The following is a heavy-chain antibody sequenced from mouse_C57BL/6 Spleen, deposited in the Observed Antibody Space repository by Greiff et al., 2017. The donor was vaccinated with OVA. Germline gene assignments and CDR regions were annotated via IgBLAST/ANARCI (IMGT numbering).Heavy chain of an antibody. CDR3: ARQNSNWYFDY. V-gene: IGHV1-69*01. CDR2: IDPSDSYT. Sequence: VQLQQPGAELVMPGASVKLSCKASGYTFTSYWMHWVKQRPGQGLEWIGEIDPSDSYTNYNQKFKGKSTLTVDKSSSTAYMQLSSLTSEDSAVYYCARQNSNWYFDYWGQGTTLTVSS. J-gene: IGHJ2*01. D-gene: IGHD2-5*01. CDR1: GYTFTSYW.